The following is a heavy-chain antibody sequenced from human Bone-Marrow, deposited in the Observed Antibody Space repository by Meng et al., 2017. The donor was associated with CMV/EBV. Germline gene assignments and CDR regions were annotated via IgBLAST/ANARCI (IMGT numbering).Heavy chain of an antibody. J-gene: IGHJ6*02. V-gene: IGHV4-59*01. D-gene: IGHD2-2*01. CDR1: GGSISSYY. Sequence: GSLRLSCTVSGGSISSYYWSWIRQPPGKGLEWIGYIYYSGSTNYNPSLKSRVTISVDTSKNQFSLKLSSVTAADTAVYYCARDYIVVVPAALRRRYYYYGMDVWGRGTTVTVSS. CDR3: ARDYIVVVPAALRRRYYYYGMDV. CDR2: IYYSGST.